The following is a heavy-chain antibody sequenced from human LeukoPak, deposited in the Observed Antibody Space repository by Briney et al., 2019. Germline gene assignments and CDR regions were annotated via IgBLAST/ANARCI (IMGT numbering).Heavy chain of an antibody. J-gene: IGHJ4*02. CDR1: GFTFSDFG. CDR3: ARRGSGFSQNYFDY. V-gene: IGHV3-30*02. Sequence: GGSLRLSCEASGFTFSDFGMHWVRQAPGKGLECVTFIRYDGTYKYYADSVKGRFTISRDNSKNTLYLQMGSLRAEDMAVYYCARRGSGFSQNYFDYWGQGTLVTVSS. CDR2: IRYDGTYK. D-gene: IGHD3-22*01.